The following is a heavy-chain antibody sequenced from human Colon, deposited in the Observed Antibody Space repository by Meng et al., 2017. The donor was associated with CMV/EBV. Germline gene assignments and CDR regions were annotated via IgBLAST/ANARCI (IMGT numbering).Heavy chain of an antibody. Sequence: GESLKISCTACGFTFTNAWMSWVRQAPGKGLEWVGRIKSKTDGGTTDYAAPAKGRFTISRDDSKNTLYLQMNSLKTEDTAVYYCSTDSLAAAGTEDGWGQGTLVTVSS. CDR1: GFTFTNAW. CDR2: IKSKTDGGTT. V-gene: IGHV3-15*01. J-gene: IGHJ4*02. D-gene: IGHD6-13*01. CDR3: STDSLAAAGTEDG.